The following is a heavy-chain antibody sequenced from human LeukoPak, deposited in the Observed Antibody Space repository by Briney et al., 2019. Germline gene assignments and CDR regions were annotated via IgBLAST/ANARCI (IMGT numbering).Heavy chain of an antibody. J-gene: IGHJ4*02. V-gene: IGHV3-23*01. CDR3: AKVFGELSSSIDH. CDR1: GFXFSSYG. Sequence: PGGSLRLSCAASGFXFSSYGISWVRQAPGKGLEWVSTISGGGGSTHYADSVKGRFTISRDNAKNTLYVQMNSLRAEDTAVYYCAKVFGELSSSIDHWGQGTLVTVSS. D-gene: IGHD3-10*02. CDR2: ISGGGGST.